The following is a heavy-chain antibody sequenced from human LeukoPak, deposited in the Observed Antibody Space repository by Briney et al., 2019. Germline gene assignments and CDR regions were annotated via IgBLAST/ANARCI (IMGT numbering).Heavy chain of an antibody. CDR3: ARMVVAATGLDY. J-gene: IGHJ4*02. Sequence: SETLSLTCSVSGYSITSGSYWGWIRQPPGKGLEWIGSIYHSGTTYYNKSLKSRVTISKDTSKNQFSLKLSSVTAADTAVYYCARMVVAATGLDYWGQGTLVTVSS. CDR1: GYSITSGSY. D-gene: IGHD2-15*01. CDR2: IYHSGTT. V-gene: IGHV4-38-2*01.